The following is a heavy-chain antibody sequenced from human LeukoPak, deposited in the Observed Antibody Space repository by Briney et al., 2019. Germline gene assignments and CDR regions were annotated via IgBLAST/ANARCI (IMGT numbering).Heavy chain of an antibody. CDR2: INPNSGGT. CDR3: ARVDSSGWPGDY. V-gene: IGHV1-2*02. J-gene: IGHJ4*02. Sequence: ASVKVSCKASGYTFTGYYMHWVRQAPGQGLEWMGWINPNSGGTNYAQKFQGRVTMTRDTSISTAYMELSRLRSDDTAVYYCARVDSSGWPGDYWGQGTLVTVSS. D-gene: IGHD6-19*01. CDR1: GYTFTGYY.